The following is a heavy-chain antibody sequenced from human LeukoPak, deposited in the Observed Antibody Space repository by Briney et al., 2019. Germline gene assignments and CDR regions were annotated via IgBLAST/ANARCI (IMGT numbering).Heavy chain of an antibody. Sequence: ASVKVSCKASVYIFTSYDINWVRQATGQGLEWMGWMNPNSGNTGYAQKFQGRVTITRNTSISTAYIELSSLRSEDTAVYYCARGPTGYRDYYYYYYMDVWDKGTTVTISS. CDR1: VYIFTSYD. D-gene: IGHD3-9*01. J-gene: IGHJ6*03. CDR3: ARGPTGYRDYYYYYYMDV. CDR2: MNPNSGNT. V-gene: IGHV1-8*01.